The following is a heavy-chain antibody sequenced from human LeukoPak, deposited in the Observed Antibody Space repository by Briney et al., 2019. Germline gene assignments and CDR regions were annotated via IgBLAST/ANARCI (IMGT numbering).Heavy chain of an antibody. Sequence: GASVKVSCKASGYTFTGYHMHWVRQAPGQGLEWMGWINPNSGGTNYAQKFQGRVTMTRDTSISTAYMELSRLRSDDTAVYYCARDLGVRGVINNWFDPWGQGTLVTVSS. J-gene: IGHJ5*02. CDR1: GYTFTGYH. CDR3: ARDLGVRGVINNWFDP. CDR2: INPNSGGT. D-gene: IGHD3-10*01. V-gene: IGHV1-2*02.